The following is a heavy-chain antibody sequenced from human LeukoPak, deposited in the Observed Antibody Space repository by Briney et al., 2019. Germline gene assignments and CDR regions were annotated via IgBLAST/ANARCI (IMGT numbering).Heavy chain of an antibody. CDR2: ISAYNGNT. CDR3: ARPLSPGRYYDSSGYSFDY. D-gene: IGHD3-22*01. J-gene: IGHJ4*02. Sequence: GASVKASCKASGYTFTSYGISWVRQAPGQGLEWMGWISAYNGNTNYAQKLQGRVTMTTDTSTSTAYMELRSLRSDDTAVYYCARPLSPGRYYDSSGYSFDYWGQGTLVTVSS. V-gene: IGHV1-18*01. CDR1: GYTFTSYG.